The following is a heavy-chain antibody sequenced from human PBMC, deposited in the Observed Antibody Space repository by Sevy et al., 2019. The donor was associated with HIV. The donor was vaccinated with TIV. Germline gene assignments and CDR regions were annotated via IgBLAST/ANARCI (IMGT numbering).Heavy chain of an antibody. J-gene: IGHJ3*02. Sequence: SETLSLTCTVSGGSISSYYWSWIRQPPGKGLEWIGHIHYRGRTTYNPSLKSRVTISVDTSKIHFSLRLNFATAADSAVYYCARYNVLTGHSDVFDIWGQGTMVTVSS. CDR3: ARYNVLTGHSDVFDI. CDR2: IHYRGRT. D-gene: IGHD3-9*01. CDR1: GGSISSYY. V-gene: IGHV4-59*13.